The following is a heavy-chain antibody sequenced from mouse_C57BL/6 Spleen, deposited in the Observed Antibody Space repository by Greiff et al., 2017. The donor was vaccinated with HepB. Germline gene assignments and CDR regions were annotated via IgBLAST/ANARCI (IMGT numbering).Heavy chain of an antibody. CDR3: GMVTTEGMFAY. J-gene: IGHJ3*01. CDR2: INPNNGGT. Sequence: VHVKQSGPELVKPGASVKIPCKASGYTFTDYNMDWVKQSHGKSLEWIGDINPNNGGTIYNQKFKGKATLTVDKSSSTAYMELRSLTSEDTAVYYCGMVTTEGMFAYWGQGTLVTVSA. D-gene: IGHD2-2*01. CDR1: GYTFTDYN. V-gene: IGHV1-18*01.